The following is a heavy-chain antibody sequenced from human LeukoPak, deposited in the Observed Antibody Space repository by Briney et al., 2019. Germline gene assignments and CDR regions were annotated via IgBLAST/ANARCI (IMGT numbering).Heavy chain of an antibody. CDR1: GFTFSSYG. Sequence: GGSLRLSCAASGFTFSSYGMHWVRQAPGKGLEWVAFIRYDGSNKYYADSVKGRFTISRDNSKNTLYLQMNSPRAEDTAVYYCARDPPDYGDPLDYWGQGTLVTVSS. J-gene: IGHJ4*02. CDR2: IRYDGSNK. D-gene: IGHD4-17*01. CDR3: ARDPPDYGDPLDY. V-gene: IGHV3-30*02.